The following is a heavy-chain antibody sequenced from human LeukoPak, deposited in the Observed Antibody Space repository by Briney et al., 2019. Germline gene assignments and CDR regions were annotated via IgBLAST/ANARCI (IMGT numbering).Heavy chain of an antibody. V-gene: IGHV4-4*07. Sequence: KPSETLSLTCTVSRASISDNYWSWSRQPAGKALEWIGRTYTSGDTNYNPSLKSRASVSVDTSKNQFYLSLRYVTAADTDVYYCTIGGASGSLAHWGPGTLVTVSS. CDR3: TIGGASGSLAH. CDR2: TYTSGDT. D-gene: IGHD6-13*01. CDR1: RASISDNY. J-gene: IGHJ4*02.